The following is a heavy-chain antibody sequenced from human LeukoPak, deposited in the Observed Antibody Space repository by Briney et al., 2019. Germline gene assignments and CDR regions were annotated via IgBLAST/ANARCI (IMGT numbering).Heavy chain of an antibody. D-gene: IGHD2-15*01. Sequence: PSETLSLTCAVYGGSFSGYYWSWIRQPPGKGLEWIGEINHSGSTNYNPSLKSRVTISVDTSKNQFSLKLSSVIAADTAVYYCARVAVDGLGAFDIWGQGTMVTVSS. CDR3: ARVAVDGLGAFDI. CDR2: INHSGST. V-gene: IGHV4-34*01. CDR1: GGSFSGYY. J-gene: IGHJ3*02.